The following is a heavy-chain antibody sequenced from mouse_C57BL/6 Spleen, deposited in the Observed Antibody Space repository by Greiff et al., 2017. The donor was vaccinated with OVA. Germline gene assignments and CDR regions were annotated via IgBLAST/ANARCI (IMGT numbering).Heavy chain of an antibody. J-gene: IGHJ2*01. CDR2: IDPENGDT. CDR1: GFNIKDDY. V-gene: IGHV14-4*01. CDR3: TTLGSSSYYVDY. Sequence: EVQLQQSGAELVRPGASVKLSCTASGFNIKDDYMHWVKQRPEQGLEWIGWIDPENGDTEYASKFQGKATITADTSSNTAYLQLSSLTSEDTAVYYCTTLGSSSYYVDYWGQGTTLTVSS. D-gene: IGHD1-1*01.